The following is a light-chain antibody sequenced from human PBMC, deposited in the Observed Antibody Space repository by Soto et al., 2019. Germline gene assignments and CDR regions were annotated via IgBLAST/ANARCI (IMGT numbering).Light chain of an antibody. CDR3: QSYDSSLSGSRV. CDR2: ANN. V-gene: IGLV1-40*01. Sequence: QSVLTQPPSVSGAPGQRVTISCTGSGSNIGAGFDVQWYQQLPGTAPKLLISANNNRPSGVPDRFSGSKSGTSASLAITGLRAEDEADYYCQSYDSSLSGSRVFGGGTKLTV. CDR1: GSNIGAGFD. J-gene: IGLJ2*01.